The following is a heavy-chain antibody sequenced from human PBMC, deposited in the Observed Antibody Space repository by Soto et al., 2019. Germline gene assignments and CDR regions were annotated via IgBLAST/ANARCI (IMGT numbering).Heavy chain of an antibody. V-gene: IGHV3-30-3*01. CDR3: AREGYYDSRGYPYGIDV. J-gene: IGHJ6*02. Sequence: QPGGSLRLSCAASGFNFSDYVVHWVRQAPGRGLEWMAFISFDGSNEYYADFVKGRFTISRDNSKNMVYLQVNSLRADDTAVYFCAREGYYDSRGYPYGIDVWGQGTTVTVSS. D-gene: IGHD3-22*01. CDR1: GFNFSDYV. CDR2: ISFDGSNE.